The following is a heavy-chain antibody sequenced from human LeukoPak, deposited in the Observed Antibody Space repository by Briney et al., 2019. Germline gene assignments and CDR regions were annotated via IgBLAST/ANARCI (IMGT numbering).Heavy chain of an antibody. CDR3: ARDLQNYDILTGYYPFDY. Sequence: GASVKVSCKASGGTFSSYAISWVRQAPGQGLEWMGGIIPIFGTANYAQKFQGRVTMTTDTSTSTAYMELRSLRSDDTAVYYCARDLQNYDILTGYYPFDYWGQGTLVTVSS. CDR1: GGTFSSYA. J-gene: IGHJ4*02. CDR2: IIPIFGTA. D-gene: IGHD3-9*01. V-gene: IGHV1-69*05.